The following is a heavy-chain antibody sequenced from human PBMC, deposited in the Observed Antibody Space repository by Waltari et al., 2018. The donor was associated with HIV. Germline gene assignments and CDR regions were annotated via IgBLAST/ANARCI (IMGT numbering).Heavy chain of an antibody. CDR3: ARADVTTFDY. CDR2: ISGSSSTM. CDR1: GFSFGGFG. Sequence: EVHLVESGGDLVQPGGCLRLSCAASGFSFGGFGMIWVRQAPGKGLEWISYISGSSSTMYYADSVKGRFTISRDNAKNSVYLQMDSLRDEDTAVYYCARADVTTFDYWGQGARVTVSS. J-gene: IGHJ4*02. V-gene: IGHV3-48*02. D-gene: IGHD4-17*01.